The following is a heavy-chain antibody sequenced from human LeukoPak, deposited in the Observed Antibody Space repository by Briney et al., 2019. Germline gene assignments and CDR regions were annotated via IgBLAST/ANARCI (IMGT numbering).Heavy chain of an antibody. Sequence: GGSLRLSCAASGFTFSSYAMSWVRQAPGKGLEWASGISASGNRTYYADSVKGRFTISRDNSKNTMYLRMNSLRAEDTALYYCARLPNYTTGWLNWFDPWGQGTLVTVSS. J-gene: IGHJ5*02. CDR1: GFTFSSYA. D-gene: IGHD6-19*01. V-gene: IGHV3-23*01. CDR3: ARLPNYTTGWLNWFDP. CDR2: ISASGNRT.